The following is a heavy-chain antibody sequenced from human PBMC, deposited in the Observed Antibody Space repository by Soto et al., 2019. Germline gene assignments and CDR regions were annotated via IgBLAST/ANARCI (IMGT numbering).Heavy chain of an antibody. CDR3: ARDDAYSSPPGGMDV. V-gene: IGHV4-30-4*01. CDR2: IYYSGST. Sequence: SETLSLTCTVSGGSISSGDYYWSWIRQPPGKGLEWIGYIYYSGSTYYNPSLKSRVTISVDTSKNQFSLKLSSVTAADTAVYYCARDDAYSSPPGGMDVWGQGTTVTVSS. J-gene: IGHJ6*02. CDR1: GGSISSGDYY. D-gene: IGHD6-13*01.